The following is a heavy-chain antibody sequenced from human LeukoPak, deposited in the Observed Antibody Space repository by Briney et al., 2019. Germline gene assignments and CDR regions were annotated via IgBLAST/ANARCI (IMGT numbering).Heavy chain of an antibody. CDR1: GFTLTTYS. D-gene: IGHD2-15*01. CDR3: ARVRVPSRILLPYFDY. V-gene: IGHV3-30*03. CDR2: MSYDGTNK. Sequence: GTSLRLSCAASGFTLTTYSIHWVRQAPGKGLEWVAVMSYDGTNKYYADSVKGRFIISRDNSENAVYLQMNDLRAEDTAVYYCARVRVPSRILLPYFDYWGQGTLVTVSS. J-gene: IGHJ4*02.